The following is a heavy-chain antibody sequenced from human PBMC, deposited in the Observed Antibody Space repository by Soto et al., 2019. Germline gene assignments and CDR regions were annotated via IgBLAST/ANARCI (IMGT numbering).Heavy chain of an antibody. Sequence: QVQLQESGPGLVKPSENLSLTCTVSDGSISSHHWSWIRQPPGTGPECIGSIHDSGSTTYIPSLTSRVTISVGTSKNLFSLSMTSVTAADTAVYYCARGGASSIGLEYWVQGILVTVSS. V-gene: IGHV4-59*11. J-gene: IGHJ4*02. CDR2: IHDSGST. CDR1: DGSISSHH. D-gene: IGHD6-13*01. CDR3: ARGGASSIGLEY.